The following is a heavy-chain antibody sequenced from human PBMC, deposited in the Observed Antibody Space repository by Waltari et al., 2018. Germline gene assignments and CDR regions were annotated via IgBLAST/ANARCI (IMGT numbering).Heavy chain of an antibody. Sequence: EVQLVETGGGLIQPGGSLRLSCAASGFTVSSNYMRWVRQAPGKGLEWVSVIYSGGSTYYADSVKGRFTISRDNSKNTLYLQMNSLRAEDTAVYYCARALKDGMVRGVIGFDYWGQGTLVTVSS. CDR3: ARALKDGMVRGVIGFDY. CDR2: IYSGGST. CDR1: GFTVSSNY. J-gene: IGHJ4*02. D-gene: IGHD3-10*01. V-gene: IGHV3-53*02.